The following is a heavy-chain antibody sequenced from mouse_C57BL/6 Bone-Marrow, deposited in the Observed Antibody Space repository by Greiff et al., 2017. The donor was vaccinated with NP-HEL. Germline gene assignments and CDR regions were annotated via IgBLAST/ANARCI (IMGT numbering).Heavy chain of an antibody. CDR3: SSGTGAY. J-gene: IGHJ3*01. V-gene: IGHV1-54*01. CDR1: GYAFTNYL. Sequence: VQLQQSGAELVRPGTSVKVSCKASGYAFTNYLIEWVKQRPGQGLEWIGVINPGSGGTNYTEKFKGKATLTADKSSSTAYMQLSSLTSEDSAVYFCSSGTGAYWGQGTLVTVSA. CDR2: INPGSGGT. D-gene: IGHD4-1*01.